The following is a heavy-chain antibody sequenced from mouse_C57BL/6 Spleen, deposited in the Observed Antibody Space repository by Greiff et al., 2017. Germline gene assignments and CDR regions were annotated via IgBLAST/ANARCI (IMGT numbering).Heavy chain of an antibody. Sequence: QVQLQQPGAELVKPGASVKLSCKASGYTFTSYWMQWVKQRPGQGLEWIGEIDPSDSYTNYNQKFKGKATLTVDTSSSTAYMQLSSLTSEDSAVYYCARFRNVWGTGTTVTGSS. CDR2: IDPSDSYT. CDR3: ARFRNV. J-gene: IGHJ1*03. CDR1: GYTFTSYW. V-gene: IGHV1-50*01.